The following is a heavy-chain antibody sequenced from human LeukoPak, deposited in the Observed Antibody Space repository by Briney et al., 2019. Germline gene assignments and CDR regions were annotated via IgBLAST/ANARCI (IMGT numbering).Heavy chain of an antibody. Sequence: GGSLRLSCAASGFTFSSSAMSWVRQVPGKGLEWVSGISASGGSTYYADSVKGRFTISRDNSKNTLYLQMNSLRAEDTAVYYCAGWTYYYDSSGYNGDYWGQGTLVTVSS. D-gene: IGHD3-22*01. CDR2: ISASGGST. CDR1: GFTFSSSA. CDR3: AGWTYYYDSSGYNGDY. J-gene: IGHJ4*02. V-gene: IGHV3-23*01.